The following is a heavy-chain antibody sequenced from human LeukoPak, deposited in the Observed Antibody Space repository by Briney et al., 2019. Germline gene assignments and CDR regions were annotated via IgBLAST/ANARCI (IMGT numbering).Heavy chain of an antibody. CDR3: AKDLCVEKDLGYCSGGSWPDAFDI. J-gene: IGHJ3*02. CDR2: ISAYNGNT. V-gene: IGHV1-18*01. Sequence: ASVKVSCKASGYTFTSYGISWVRQAPGQGLEWMGWISAYNGNTNYAQKLQGRVTMTTDTSTSTAYMELRSLRSDDTAVYYCAKDLCVEKDLGYCSGGSWPDAFDIWGQGTMVTVSS. D-gene: IGHD2-15*01. CDR1: GYTFTSYG.